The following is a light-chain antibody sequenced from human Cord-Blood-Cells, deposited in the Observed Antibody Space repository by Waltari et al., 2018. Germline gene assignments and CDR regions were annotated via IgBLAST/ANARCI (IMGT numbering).Light chain of an antibody. V-gene: IGKV1-27*01. J-gene: IGKJ3*01. CDR1: QGISNY. CDR2: AAS. CDR3: QKYNSAPIFT. Sequence: DIQMTQSPSSLSASVGDRVTITCRASQGISNYLAWYQQKPVKVRKLLIYAASTLQSGVPARFSGSGSVTDFTHTISSLQPEDIATYYCQKYNSAPIFTFGPGTKEDIK.